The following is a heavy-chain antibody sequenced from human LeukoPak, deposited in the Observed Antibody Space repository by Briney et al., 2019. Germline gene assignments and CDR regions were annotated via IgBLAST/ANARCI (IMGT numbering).Heavy chain of an antibody. D-gene: IGHD6-19*01. CDR1: GFTFSNAW. J-gene: IGHJ4*02. CDR2: IKSKTDGGTT. CDR3: TTSIAVAGTPDFDY. Sequence: PGGSLRLSCAASGFTFSNAWMSWVRQAPGKGLEWVGRIKSKTDGGTTDYAAPVKGRFTISRDDSKNTLYLQMNSLKTEDTAVYYCTTSIAVAGTPDFDYWGQGTLVTVSS. V-gene: IGHV3-15*01.